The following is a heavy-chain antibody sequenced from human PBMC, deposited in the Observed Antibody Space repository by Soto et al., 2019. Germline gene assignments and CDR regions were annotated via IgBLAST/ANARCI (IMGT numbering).Heavy chain of an antibody. CDR3: ARWAHLEGMIGYYLDAFDI. Sequence: QVQLVQSGAEVKKPGASVKVSCKASGYTFTSYGISWVRQAPGQGLEWMGWISAYNGNTNYAQKLQGRVTMTTDTSTSTAYMELRSLRSDDTAVYYCARWAHLEGMIGYYLDAFDIWGQGTMVTVSS. J-gene: IGHJ3*02. D-gene: IGHD3-22*01. CDR2: ISAYNGNT. V-gene: IGHV1-18*01. CDR1: GYTFTSYG.